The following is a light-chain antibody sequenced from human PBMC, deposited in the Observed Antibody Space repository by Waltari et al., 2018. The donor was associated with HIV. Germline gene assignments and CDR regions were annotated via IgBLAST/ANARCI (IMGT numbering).Light chain of an antibody. CDR1: SSDIGSYDY. J-gene: IGLJ2*01. CDR2: EVT. V-gene: IGLV2-14*01. Sequence: QSALTQPASVSGSPGQSIVLPCTGSSSDIGSYDYVPWYQQFPGQAPKALIYEVTSRPSGTSSRFSGSKSATTAFLAISKLQTDDEADYFCSSYTRRGTVVFGGGTRLTVL. CDR3: SSYTRRGTVV.